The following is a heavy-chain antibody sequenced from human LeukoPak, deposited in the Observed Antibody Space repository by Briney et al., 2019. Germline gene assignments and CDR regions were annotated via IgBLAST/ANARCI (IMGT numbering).Heavy chain of an antibody. CDR1: GGSISSGGYS. V-gene: IGHV4-30-2*01. D-gene: IGHD4-17*01. Sequence: PSQTPSLTCAVSGGSISSGGYSWSWIRQPPGKGLEWIGYIYHSGSTYYNPSLKSRVTISVDRSKNQFSLKLSSVTAADTAVYYCARGTPGDYPFDYWGQGTLVAVSS. CDR2: IYHSGST. J-gene: IGHJ4*02. CDR3: ARGTPGDYPFDY.